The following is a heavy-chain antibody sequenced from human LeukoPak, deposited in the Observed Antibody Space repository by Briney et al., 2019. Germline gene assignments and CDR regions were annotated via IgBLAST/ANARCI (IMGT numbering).Heavy chain of an antibody. V-gene: IGHV4-39*01. CDR3: ARHLPGIAAAGTLGWFDP. CDR1: GGSISSSSYY. CDR2: IYYSGST. D-gene: IGHD6-13*01. Sequence: SETLSHTCTVSGGSISSSSYYWGWIRQPPGKGLEWIGSIYYSGSTYYNPSLKSRVTIPVDTSKNQFSLKLSSVTAADAAVYYCARHLPGIAAAGTLGWFDPWGQGTLVTVSS. J-gene: IGHJ5*02.